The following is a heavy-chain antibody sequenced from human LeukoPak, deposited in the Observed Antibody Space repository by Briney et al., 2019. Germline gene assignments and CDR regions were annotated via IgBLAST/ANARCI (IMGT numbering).Heavy chain of an antibody. D-gene: IGHD6-6*01. V-gene: IGHV3-21*05. J-gene: IGHJ4*02. CDR2: ITWSNNI. CDR3: AGAARPWYFDY. CDR1: GFSVSSFS. Sequence: GGSLRLSCAASGFSVSSFSMNWVRQAPGKGLEWVSHITWSNNIYYADSVKGRFTISRDTSKNTLYLQMNSLRAEDTAVYYCAGAARPWYFDYWGQGTQVTVSS.